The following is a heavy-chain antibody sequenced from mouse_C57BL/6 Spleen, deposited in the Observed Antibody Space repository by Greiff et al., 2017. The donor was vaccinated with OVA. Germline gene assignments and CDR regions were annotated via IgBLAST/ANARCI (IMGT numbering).Heavy chain of an antibody. V-gene: IGHV1-78*01. D-gene: IGHD3-2*02. CDR2: IYPRDGST. CDR1: GYTFTDHT. J-gene: IGHJ2*01. Sequence: VKLVESDAELVKPGASVKISCKVSGYTFTDHTIHWMKQRPEQGLEWIGYIYPRDGSTKYNEKFKGKATLTADKSSSTAYMQLNSLTSEDSAVYFCAREGLERDSSGYIYYFDYWGQGTTLTVSS. CDR3: AREGLERDSSGYIYYFDY.